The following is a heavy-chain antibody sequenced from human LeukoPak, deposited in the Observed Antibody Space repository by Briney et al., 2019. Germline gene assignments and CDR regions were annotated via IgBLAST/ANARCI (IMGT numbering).Heavy chain of an antibody. CDR2: IYYSGSA. D-gene: IGHD6-13*01. CDR1: GGSTSSYY. Sequence: SETLSLTCTVSGGSTSSYYWSWIRQPPGKGLEWIGYIYYSGSANYNPSLKSRVTISVDTSKNQFSLKLSSVTAADTAVYYCAREYIAAAGTYIWFDPWGQGTLVTVSS. J-gene: IGHJ5*02. CDR3: AREYIAAAGTYIWFDP. V-gene: IGHV4-59*01.